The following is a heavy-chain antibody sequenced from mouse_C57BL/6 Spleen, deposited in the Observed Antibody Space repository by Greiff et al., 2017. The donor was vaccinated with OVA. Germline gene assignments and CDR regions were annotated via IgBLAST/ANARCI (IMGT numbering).Heavy chain of an antibody. CDR2: ISDGGSYT. CDR3: ARDGGSLDY. V-gene: IGHV5-4*01. D-gene: IGHD3-1*01. Sequence: EVQLVESGGGLVKPGGSLKLSCAASGFTFSSYAMSWVRQTPEKRLEWVATISDGGSYTYYPDNVKGRFTISRDNAKNNLYLQMSHLKSEDTAMYYCARDGGSLDYWGQGTTLTVSS. CDR1: GFTFSSYA. J-gene: IGHJ2*01.